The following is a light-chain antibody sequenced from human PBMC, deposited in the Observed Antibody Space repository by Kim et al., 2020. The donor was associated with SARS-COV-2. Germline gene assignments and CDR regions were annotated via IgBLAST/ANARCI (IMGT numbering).Light chain of an antibody. J-gene: IGLJ3*02. CDR2: KND. Sequence: QPVLTQPPSASGTPGQRVTISCSGSNSNVGPNYLYWYQQLPGTTPKLLIFKNDQRPSGVPDRFSGSKSGTSASLAISGLRSEDEADYYCATWDDSLGAWVFGGGTQLTVL. CDR1: NSNVGPNY. CDR3: ATWDDSLGAWV. V-gene: IGLV1-47*01.